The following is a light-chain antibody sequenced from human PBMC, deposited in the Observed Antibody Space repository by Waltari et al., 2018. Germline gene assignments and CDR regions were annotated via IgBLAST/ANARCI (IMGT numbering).Light chain of an antibody. V-gene: IGLV2-14*01. J-gene: IGLJ1*01. CDR2: DVS. CDR1: SSDVGGDKY. Sequence: QSALTQPASVSGSPGQSITISCTGTSSDVGGDKYVSWYKPHPSKAPTLKIYDVSNRPSGVSNRFSGSKSGNTAALTISGLQAEDEADYYCSSYTSSSTYVFGTGTKVTVL. CDR3: SSYTSSSTYV.